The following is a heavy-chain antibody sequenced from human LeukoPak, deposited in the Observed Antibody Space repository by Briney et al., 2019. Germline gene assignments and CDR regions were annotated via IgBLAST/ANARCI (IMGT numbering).Heavy chain of an antibody. CDR1: GFPFSSYW. D-gene: IGHD4-17*01. V-gene: IGHV3-7*03. J-gene: IGHJ4*02. CDR2: IKQDGSEK. Sequence: PGGSLRLSCAASGFPFSSYWMSWDRQAPGKGLEWVANIKQDGSEKYYVDSVKGRFTISRDNAKNSLYLQMNSLRAEDTAVYYCARYYGEDFDYWGQGTLVTVSS. CDR3: ARYYGEDFDY.